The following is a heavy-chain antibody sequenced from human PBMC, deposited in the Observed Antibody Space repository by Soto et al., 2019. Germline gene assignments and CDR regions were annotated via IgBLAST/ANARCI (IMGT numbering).Heavy chain of an antibody. D-gene: IGHD6-19*01. V-gene: IGHV3-7*03. CDR1: GFTFISSF. CDR3: ARYYRGSGRYFFDY. CDR2: INQDGGVT. Sequence: PGGSLRLSCVASGFTFISSFMGWIRQAPGKGLEWVANINQDGGVTYYVDSVEGRFTISRVNTKDSLYLQMNSLRGEDTAIYYCARYYRGSGRYFFDYWGQGTPVTVSS. J-gene: IGHJ4*02.